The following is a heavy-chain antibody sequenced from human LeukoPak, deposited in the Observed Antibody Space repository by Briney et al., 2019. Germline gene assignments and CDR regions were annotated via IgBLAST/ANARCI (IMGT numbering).Heavy chain of an antibody. D-gene: IGHD3-3*01. CDR3: TKDRIFGVLSNDAFDI. Sequence: GGSLRLSCAASRFTFSSYAMSWGRQTPGKGLEWVSALSGSGANTYYADSVKGRFTIYRDNSKNTLYLQMNSLRAEDTAVYYCTKDRIFGVLSNDAFDIWGQGTMVTVSS. V-gene: IGHV3-23*01. CDR2: LSGSGANT. J-gene: IGHJ3*02. CDR1: RFTFSSYA.